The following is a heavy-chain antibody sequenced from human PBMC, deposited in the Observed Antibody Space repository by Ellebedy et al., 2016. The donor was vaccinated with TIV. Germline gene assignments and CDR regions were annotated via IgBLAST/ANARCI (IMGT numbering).Heavy chain of an antibody. V-gene: IGHV1-24*01. CDR2: FDPEDRET. J-gene: IGHJ6*02. D-gene: IGHD6-13*01. CDR1: GYSLTELS. Sequence: APVKVSCXVSGYSLTELSMHWVRQAPGKGLEWMGGFDPEDRETIYAQKFQGRVTMTEDASTDTAYMELSSLISDDTAVYYCATDVMGAAGSYLYYYGMDVWGQGTTVTVSS. CDR3: ATDVMGAAGSYLYYYGMDV.